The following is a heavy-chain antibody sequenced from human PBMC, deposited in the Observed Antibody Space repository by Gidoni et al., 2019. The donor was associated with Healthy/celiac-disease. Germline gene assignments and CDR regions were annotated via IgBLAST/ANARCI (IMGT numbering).Heavy chain of an antibody. Sequence: QVQLVESGGGLVKPGGSLRLSCAASGFTFSHSYMIWIRQAPGKGLEWVSYISSSGTTIYYADSVKGRFTISRDNAKNSLYLQMNSLRAEDTAVYYCARARGYSGYDTVPDLGYWGQGTLVTVSS. CDR3: ARARGYSGYDTVPDLGY. V-gene: IGHV3-11*01. D-gene: IGHD5-12*01. CDR2: ISSSGTTI. J-gene: IGHJ4*02. CDR1: GFTFSHSY.